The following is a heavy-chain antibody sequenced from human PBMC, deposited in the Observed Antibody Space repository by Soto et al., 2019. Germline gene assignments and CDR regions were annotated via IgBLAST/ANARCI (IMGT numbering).Heavy chain of an antibody. V-gene: IGHV3-7*01. D-gene: IGHD3-3*01. CDR3: ACGIFGVVITTAPYYYYYMDV. CDR1: GFTFSRSW. J-gene: IGHJ6*03. Sequence: VQLVESGGGLVQPGGSLRLSCAASGFTFSRSWMSWVRQAPGKALEWVANIKQDGSEKYYVDSVKGRFSISRDNAKNALNLQMNGPRVEDTAVYYCACGIFGVVITTAPYYYYYMDVWGKGTTVTCSS. CDR2: IKQDGSEK.